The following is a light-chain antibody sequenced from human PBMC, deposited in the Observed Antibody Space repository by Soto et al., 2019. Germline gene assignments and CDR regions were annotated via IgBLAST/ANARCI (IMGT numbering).Light chain of an antibody. CDR1: QSVSATY. CDR2: GAS. J-gene: IGKJ1*01. Sequence: EVVLTQSPGTLSLSPGERATLSCRASQSVSATYIAWYQQKSGQAPRLLLYGASSRATGIPDRFSGSGSGTEFTLTIDRLEPEDFATYYCQQYGSSPRAFGQGTKE. V-gene: IGKV3-20*01. CDR3: QQYGSSPRA.